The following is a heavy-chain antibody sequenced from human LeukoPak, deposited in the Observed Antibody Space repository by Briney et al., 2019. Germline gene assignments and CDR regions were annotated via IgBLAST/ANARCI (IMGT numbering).Heavy chain of an antibody. CDR3: AKDKRLRRGSDDILTARYHYDYYGMDV. D-gene: IGHD3-9*01. J-gene: IGHJ6*02. CDR2: ISSNSGSM. V-gene: IGHV3-9*01. CDR1: GFTFNDYA. Sequence: PGGSLRLSCATSGFTFNDYAMHWVRQAPGKGLEWVSGISSNSGSMFYADSVKGRFTISRDNGKNPLYLQMNSLRPEDTAMYYCAKDKRLRRGSDDILTARYHYDYYGMDVWGQGTTVTVSS.